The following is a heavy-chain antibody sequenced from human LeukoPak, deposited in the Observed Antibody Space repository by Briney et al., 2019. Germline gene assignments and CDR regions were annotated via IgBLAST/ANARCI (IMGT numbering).Heavy chain of an antibody. CDR2: INPSGGRT. J-gene: IGHJ4*02. Sequence: ASVKVSCTASGYTFTTYYMHWVRQAPGPGLEWMGIINPSGGRTSYAQKFQGRVTMTRDTSTSTVYMELSSLRSEDTAVYYCARDGPRIAALGEDFDYWGQGTLVTVSS. CDR1: GYTFTTYY. CDR3: ARDGPRIAALGEDFDY. D-gene: IGHD6-6*01. V-gene: IGHV1-46*01.